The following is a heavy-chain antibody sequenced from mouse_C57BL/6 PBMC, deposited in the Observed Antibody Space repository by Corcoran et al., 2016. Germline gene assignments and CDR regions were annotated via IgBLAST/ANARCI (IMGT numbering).Heavy chain of an antibody. Sequence: QVQLQQSGPELVKPGASVKISCKASGYTFTDYYINWVKQRPGQGLEWIGWIFPGSGSTYYNEKFKGKATLTVDKSSSTAYMLLSSLTSEDSAVYFCARREVYYGSSYGYFDYWGQGTTLTVSS. D-gene: IGHD1-1*01. CDR2: IFPGSGST. J-gene: IGHJ2*01. CDR1: GYTFTDYY. CDR3: ARREVYYGSSYGYFDY. V-gene: IGHV1-75*01.